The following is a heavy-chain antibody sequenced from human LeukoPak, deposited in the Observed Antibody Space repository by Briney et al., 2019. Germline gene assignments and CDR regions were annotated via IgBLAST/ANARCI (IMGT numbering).Heavy chain of an antibody. Sequence: GGSQRLSCAASGFTFSDYSMNWVRRAPGRGLEWISYIGLASGFVSYADSVKGRFTISSDTARNSVYLQMNSLRAEDTAVYYCARDHNWAFDSWGQGTLVTVSS. CDR1: GFTFSDYS. D-gene: IGHD1-20*01. CDR3: ARDHNWAFDS. J-gene: IGHJ4*02. CDR2: IGLASGFV. V-gene: IGHV3-21*05.